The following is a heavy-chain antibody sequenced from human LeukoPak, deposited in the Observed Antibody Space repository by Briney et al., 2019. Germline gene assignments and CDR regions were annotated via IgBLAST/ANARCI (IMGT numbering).Heavy chain of an antibody. CDR3: AKDLVGAAGTGYYYYGMDV. V-gene: IGHV3-30*18. J-gene: IGHJ6*02. Sequence: GRSLRLSCAASGFTFSSYGMHWVRQAPGKGLEWVAVISYDGSNKYYADSVKGRFTISRDNSKNTLYPQVNSLRAEDTAVYYCAKDLVGAAGTGYYYYGMDVWGQGTTVTVSS. CDR1: GFTFSSYG. D-gene: IGHD6-13*01. CDR2: ISYDGSNK.